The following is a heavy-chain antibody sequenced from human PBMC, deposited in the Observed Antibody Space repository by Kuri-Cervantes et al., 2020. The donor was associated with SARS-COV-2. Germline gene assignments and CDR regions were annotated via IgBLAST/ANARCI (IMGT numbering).Heavy chain of an antibody. CDR1: GFTFSSYG. D-gene: IGHD3-9*01. J-gene: IGHJ4*02. V-gene: IGHV3-30*18. CDR2: ISYDGSNK. Sequence: SLKTSFAAPGFTFSSYGMHWVRQAPGKGLGWVAVISYDGSNKYYADSVKGRFTISRDNSKNTLYLQMNSLRAEDTAVYYCAKDRLHYEILTALDYWGQGTLVTVSS. CDR3: AKDRLHYEILTALDY.